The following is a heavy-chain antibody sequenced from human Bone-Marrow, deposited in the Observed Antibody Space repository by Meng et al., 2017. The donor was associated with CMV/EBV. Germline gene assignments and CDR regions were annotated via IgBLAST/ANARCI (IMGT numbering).Heavy chain of an antibody. Sequence: GESLKISCAASGFTFSNAWMSWVRQAPGKGLEWVGRIKSKTDGGTTDYAAPVKGRFTISRDDSKNTLYLQMNSLKTEDTAVYYCTTGSKPRVTMVRGVAYWRQGTLVTVSS. D-gene: IGHD3-10*01. V-gene: IGHV3-15*01. J-gene: IGHJ4*02. CDR1: GFTFSNAW. CDR3: TTGSKPRVTMVRGVAY. CDR2: IKSKTDGGTT.